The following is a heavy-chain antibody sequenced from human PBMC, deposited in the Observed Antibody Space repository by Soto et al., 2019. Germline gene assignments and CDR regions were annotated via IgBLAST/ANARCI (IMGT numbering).Heavy chain of an antibody. CDR2: IYHGGTT. J-gene: IGHJ4*01. Sequence: SGTLTLPCTVPDTSITISSYYWCWIRQPKGKWLEWIGPIYHGGTTYYNPSLKIRIAIAVDTSKNQFSLNLRSAKAAATSMYYCARRAGVTKRNNDMDFWGPGKVVTVSS. D-gene: IGHD3-9*01. V-gene: IGHV4-39*01. CDR3: ARRAGVTKRNNDMDF. CDR1: DTSITISSYY.